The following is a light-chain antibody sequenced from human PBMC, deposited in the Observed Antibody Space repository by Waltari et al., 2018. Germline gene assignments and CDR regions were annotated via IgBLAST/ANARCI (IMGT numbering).Light chain of an antibody. Sequence: QSALTQPASVSRSPGQSITTSCTGTSSDVEKSNLVSWYQHHPDKAPKLMIYEVAKRPSGVSNRFSGSKSGNTASLTISGLQAEDEADYYCCSYAGGGTYVFGRGTKVTVL. CDR3: CSYAGGGTYV. CDR1: SSDVEKSNL. V-gene: IGLV2-23*02. J-gene: IGLJ1*01. CDR2: EVA.